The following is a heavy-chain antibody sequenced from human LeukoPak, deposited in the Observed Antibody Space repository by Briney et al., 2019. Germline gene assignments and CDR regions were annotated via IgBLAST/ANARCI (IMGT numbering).Heavy chain of an antibody. V-gene: IGHV3-23*01. D-gene: IGHD2-2*01. CDR3: ATDCSTTSCLNLDY. J-gene: IGHJ4*02. CDR1: GFTFSNYA. Sequence: GGSLRLSCAASGFTFSNYAMSWVRQAPGKGLEWVSAISDSGDSTYYADSVQGRFTISRDNSKNTLYLQMNSLRAEDTAVYYCATDCSTTSCLNLDYWGQGTLVTVSS. CDR2: ISDSGDST.